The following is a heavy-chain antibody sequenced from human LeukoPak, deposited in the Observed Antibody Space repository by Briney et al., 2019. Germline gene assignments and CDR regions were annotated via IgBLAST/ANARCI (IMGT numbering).Heavy chain of an antibody. CDR1: GGSISTYY. CDR3: ARDRFGELDY. D-gene: IGHD3-10*01. V-gene: IGHV4-59*01. J-gene: IGHJ4*02. Sequence: SETLSLTCTVSGGSISTYYWSWIRQPPGKGLEWIGSIHYSGRTSFNPSRESRVTISLDTSKNLFSLKLSSVTAADTAVYFCARDRFGELDYWGQGTLVTVSS. CDR2: IHYSGRT.